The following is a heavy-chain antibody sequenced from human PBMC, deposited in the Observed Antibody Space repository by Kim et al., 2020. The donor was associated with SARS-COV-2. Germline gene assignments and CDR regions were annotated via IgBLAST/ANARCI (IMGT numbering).Heavy chain of an antibody. CDR3: ARDIVGAARGWFDP. CDR2: IIPIFGTA. J-gene: IGHJ5*02. CDR1: GGTFSSYA. Sequence: SVKVSCKASGGTFSSYAISWVRQAPGQGLEWMGGIIPIFGTANYAQKFQGRVTITADESTSTAYMELSSLRSEDTAVYYCARDIVGAARGWFDPWGQGTLVTVSS. V-gene: IGHV1-69*13. D-gene: IGHD1-26*01.